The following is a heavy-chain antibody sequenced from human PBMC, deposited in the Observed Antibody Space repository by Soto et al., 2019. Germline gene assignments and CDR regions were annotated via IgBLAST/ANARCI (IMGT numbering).Heavy chain of an antibody. D-gene: IGHD3-10*01. CDR1: GFTFDDYA. CDR3: ARAERRSGSYYNPDYYYYAMDV. CDR2: ISWNSGSI. V-gene: IGHV3-9*01. Sequence: LRLSCAASGFTFDDYAMHWVRQAPGKGLEWVSGISWNSGSIGYADSVKGRFTISRDTSISTAYMELSRLKSDGTAVYYCARAERRSGSYYNPDYYYYAMDVWGQGTTVTVSS. J-gene: IGHJ6*02.